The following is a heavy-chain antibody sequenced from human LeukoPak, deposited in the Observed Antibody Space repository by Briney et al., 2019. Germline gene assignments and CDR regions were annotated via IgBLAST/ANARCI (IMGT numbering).Heavy chain of an antibody. J-gene: IGHJ3*02. V-gene: IGHV3-30-3*01. CDR2: ISYGGSNK. Sequence: PGRSLRLSCAASGFTFSSYAMHWVRQAPGKGLEWVAVISYGGSNKYYANSVKGRFTISRDNSRNTMYLQMNSLRAEDTAVYYCAKDRYCSDSSCFDLGSFDIWGQGTMVTVSS. D-gene: IGHD2-2*01. CDR3: AKDRYCSDSSCFDLGSFDI. CDR1: GFTFSSYA.